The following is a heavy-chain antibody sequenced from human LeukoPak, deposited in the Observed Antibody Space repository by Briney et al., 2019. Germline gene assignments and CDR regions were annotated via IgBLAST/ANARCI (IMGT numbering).Heavy chain of an antibody. J-gene: IGHJ4*02. Sequence: SETLSLTCTVSGGSTSSGDYYWSWIRQPPGKGLEWIGYIYYSGSTYYNPSLKSRVTISVDTSKNQFSLKLRSVTAADTAVYYCASLVVVVVTASEIDYWGQGTLVTVSS. V-gene: IGHV4-30-4*01. D-gene: IGHD2-21*02. CDR1: GGSTSSGDYY. CDR3: ASLVVVVVTASEIDY. CDR2: IYYSGST.